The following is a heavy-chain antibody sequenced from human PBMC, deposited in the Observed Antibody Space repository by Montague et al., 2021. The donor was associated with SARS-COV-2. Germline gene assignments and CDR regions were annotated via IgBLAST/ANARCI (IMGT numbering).Heavy chain of an antibody. J-gene: IGHJ5*02. CDR1: GFSLSTSGMC. D-gene: IGHD1-26*01. CDR3: ARQGGSNYGWFDP. V-gene: IGHV4-61*08. CDR2: YYSGST. Sequence: LVKPTQTLTLTCTFSGFSLSTSGMCVSWIRQPPGKGLEWIGYYYSGSTKYNPSLKSRVTISVDTSKNQFSVKVTSVTAADTAVYYCARQGGSNYGWFDPGGQGTLVTVSS.